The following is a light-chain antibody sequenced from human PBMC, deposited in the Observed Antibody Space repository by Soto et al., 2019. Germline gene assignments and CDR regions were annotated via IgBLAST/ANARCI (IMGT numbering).Light chain of an antibody. J-gene: IGLJ3*02. CDR2: DVS. CDR3: SSYTSSSTQV. V-gene: IGLV2-14*03. CDR1: SSDVGAFNY. Sequence: QSALTQPASVSGSPGQSITISCTGTSSDVGAFNYISWYQHHPGKAPKLMIYDVSNRPSGVSNRFSGSKSGNTASLTISGLQAEDEADYYCSSYTSSSTQVFGGGTQLTVL.